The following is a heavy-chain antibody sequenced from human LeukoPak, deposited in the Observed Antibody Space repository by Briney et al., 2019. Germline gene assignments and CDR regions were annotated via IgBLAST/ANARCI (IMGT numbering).Heavy chain of an antibody. CDR3: ARGGSYLSAFDI. Sequence: ASVKVSCKASGSTFTDSYIHWVRQSPGQGLEWVGWIKPLNGGTNYAQKFQGRVTMTRDTSTSTAYMELSRLTSDDTAMYYCARGGSYLSAFDIWGQGTMVTVSS. CDR1: GSTFTDSY. V-gene: IGHV1-2*02. D-gene: IGHD1-26*01. CDR2: IKPLNGGT. J-gene: IGHJ3*02.